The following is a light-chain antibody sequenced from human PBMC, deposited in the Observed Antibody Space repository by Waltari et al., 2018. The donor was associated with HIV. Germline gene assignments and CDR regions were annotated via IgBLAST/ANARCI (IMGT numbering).Light chain of an antibody. J-gene: IGLJ2*01. CDR1: DSDVGGYNY. V-gene: IGLV2-8*01. CDR3: SSYAGSNGEV. CDR2: EVS. Sequence: QSALTQPPSASGSPGQSVTIPCTGTDSDVGGYNYVSWYQQHPGKAPKRMIYEVSKRPSGVPDRFSGSKSGNTASLTVSGLQAEDEADYYCSSYAGSNGEVFGGGTKLTVL.